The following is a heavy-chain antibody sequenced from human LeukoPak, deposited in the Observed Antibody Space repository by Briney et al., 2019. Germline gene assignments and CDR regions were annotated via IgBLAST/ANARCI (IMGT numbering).Heavy chain of an antibody. Sequence: GASVKVSCKASGYTFTSYYMHWVRQAPGQALEWMGIINPSGGSTSYAQKFQGRVTMTRDMSTSTVYMELSSLRSEDTAVYYCASTWIAAAVSSIDYWGQGTLVTVSS. CDR2: INPSGGST. CDR3: ASTWIAAAVSSIDY. J-gene: IGHJ4*02. D-gene: IGHD6-13*01. V-gene: IGHV1-46*01. CDR1: GYTFTSYY.